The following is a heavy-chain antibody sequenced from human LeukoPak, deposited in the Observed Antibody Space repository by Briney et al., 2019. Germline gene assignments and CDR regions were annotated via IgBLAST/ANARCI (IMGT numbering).Heavy chain of an antibody. D-gene: IGHD6-19*01. J-gene: IGHJ3*01. CDR3: AKATSSGWGYAFDV. CDR1: GFNFHGYT. CDR2: IRWDGGEI. Sequence: GGSLRLSCAGSGFNFHGYTMHWVRQPPGKGLEWVSLIRWDGGEIHYADSLKGRFTISRDNSKNSLFLQMNSLGIEDTALYYCAKATSSGWGYAFDVWGRGTMVTVSA. V-gene: IGHV3-43*01.